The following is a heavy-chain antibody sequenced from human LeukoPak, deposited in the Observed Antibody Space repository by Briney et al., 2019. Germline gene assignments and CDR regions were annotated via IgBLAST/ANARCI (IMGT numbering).Heavy chain of an antibody. CDR2: ISAYNGNT. Sequence: ASAKVSRKPSRYTLTSYGISWVRPGPGQGLGWMGWISAYNGNTNYAQKLRGRVTMTTDTSTSTAYMELRSLRSDDTAVYYCAREYNWNYYYYMDVWGKGTTVTASS. V-gene: IGHV1-18*01. J-gene: IGHJ6*03. D-gene: IGHD1-20*01. CDR1: RYTLTSYG. CDR3: AREYNWNYYYYMDV.